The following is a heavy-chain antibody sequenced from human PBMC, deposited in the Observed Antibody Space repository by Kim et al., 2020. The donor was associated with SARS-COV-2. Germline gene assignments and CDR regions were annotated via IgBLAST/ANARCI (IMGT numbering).Heavy chain of an antibody. CDR3: ARDDPTDYHYYYGMDV. Sequence: ASVKVSCTASGYSFNSYGMHWVRQAPGQRLEWMGWVNGGSGNTKFSQKFQDRVTITRDTFANIAYMELSSLRSEDTAVYYCARDDPTDYHYYYGMDVWGQGTTVIVSS. J-gene: IGHJ6*02. V-gene: IGHV1-3*01. CDR1: GYSFNSYG. D-gene: IGHD4-17*01. CDR2: VNGGSGNT.